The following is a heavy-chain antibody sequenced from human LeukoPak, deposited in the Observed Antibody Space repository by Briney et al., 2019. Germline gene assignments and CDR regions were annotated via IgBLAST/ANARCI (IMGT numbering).Heavy chain of an antibody. CDR3: ARGGSYYGDFYY. V-gene: IGHV3-74*01. CDR1: GLSFTTYW. Sequence: PGGSLRLSCAASGLSFTTYWMHWVRQAPGEGLVWVSRINGDGSSTNYADSVKGRFTISRDNAKNTLYLQMNSLRAEDTAVYYCARGGSYYGDFYYWGQGTLVTVSS. CDR2: INGDGSST. J-gene: IGHJ4*02. D-gene: IGHD4-17*01.